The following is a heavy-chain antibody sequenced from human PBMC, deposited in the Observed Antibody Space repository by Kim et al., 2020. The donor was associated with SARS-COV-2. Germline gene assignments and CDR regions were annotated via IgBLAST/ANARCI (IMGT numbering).Heavy chain of an antibody. CDR3: AKDNSGYYYYGMDV. D-gene: IGHD1-26*01. J-gene: IGHJ6*02. CDR2: ISYDGSNK. V-gene: IGHV3-30*18. Sequence: GGSLRLSCAASGFTFSSYGMHWVRQAPGKGLEWVAVISYDGSNKYYADSVKGRFTISRDNSKNTLYLQMNSLRAEDTAVYYCAKDNSGYYYYGMDVWGQGTTVTVSS. CDR1: GFTFSSYG.